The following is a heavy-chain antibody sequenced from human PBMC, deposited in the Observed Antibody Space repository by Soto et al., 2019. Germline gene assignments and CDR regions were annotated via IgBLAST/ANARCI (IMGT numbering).Heavy chain of an antibody. CDR2: ISWNSGSI. CDR3: AKASGDYGDAFDI. J-gene: IGHJ3*02. D-gene: IGHD4-17*01. CDR1: GFTFDDYA. Sequence: EVQLVESGGGWVQPGRSLRLSCAASGFTFDDYAMHWVRQAPGKGLEWVSGISWNSGSIGYADSVKGRFTISRDNAKNSLYLQMNSLRAEDTALYYCAKASGDYGDAFDIWGQGTMVTVSS. V-gene: IGHV3-9*01.